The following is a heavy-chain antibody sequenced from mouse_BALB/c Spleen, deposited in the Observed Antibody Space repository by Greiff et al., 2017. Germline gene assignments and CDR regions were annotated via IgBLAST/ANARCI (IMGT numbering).Heavy chain of an antibody. CDR2: IYPGNSDT. Sequence: EVMLVESGTVLARPGASVKMSCKASGYTFTSYWMHWVKQRPGQGLEWIGAIYPGNSDTSYNQKFKGKAKLTAVTSTSTAYMELSSLTNEDSAVYYCTREDGNYSYAMDYWGQGTSVTVSS. CDR1: GYTFTSYW. D-gene: IGHD2-1*01. J-gene: IGHJ4*01. CDR3: TREDGNYSYAMDY. V-gene: IGHV1-5*01.